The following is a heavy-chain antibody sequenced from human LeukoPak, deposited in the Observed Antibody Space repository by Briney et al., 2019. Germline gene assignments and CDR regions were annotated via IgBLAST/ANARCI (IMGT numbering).Heavy chain of an antibody. CDR1: GGSISKYY. V-gene: IGHV4-59*08. Sequence: SETLSLTCTVSGGSISKYYWTWVRQPPGKGLEWIGYMYYSGSTKYNPSLKSRVTISLDTSKTQFSLTLTSVTAADTAVYYCARRRAVPGFYYFDYWGQGALVTVSS. J-gene: IGHJ4*02. CDR3: ARRRAVPGFYYFDY. D-gene: IGHD2/OR15-2a*01. CDR2: MYYSGST.